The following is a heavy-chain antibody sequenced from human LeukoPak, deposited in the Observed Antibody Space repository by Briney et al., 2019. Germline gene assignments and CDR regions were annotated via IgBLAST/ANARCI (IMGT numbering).Heavy chain of an antibody. CDR2: ISAYNGNT. J-gene: IGHJ4*02. V-gene: IGHV1-18*01. CDR3: ARDRSGGSYNTGYFDY. D-gene: IGHD1-26*01. CDR1: GYTFTSYG. Sequence: GSVKVSCKASGYTFTSYGISWVRQAPGQGLEWMGWISAYNGNTNYAQKLQGRVTMTTDTSTSTAYMELRSLRSDDTAVYYCARDRSGGSYNTGYFDYWDQGTLVTVSS.